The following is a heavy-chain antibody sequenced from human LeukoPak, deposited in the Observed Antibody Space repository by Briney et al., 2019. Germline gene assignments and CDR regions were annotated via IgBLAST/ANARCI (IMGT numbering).Heavy chain of an antibody. Sequence: ASVKVSCKASGYTFTSYDINWVRQATGQGLEWMGWMNPNSGNTGYTQKLQGRVTMTRNTSISTAYMELSSLRSEDTAVYYCARGITMVRGVITPYYYYGMDVWGQGTTVTVSS. CDR2: MNPNSGNT. J-gene: IGHJ6*02. CDR3: ARGITMVRGVITPYYYYGMDV. D-gene: IGHD3-10*01. V-gene: IGHV1-8*01. CDR1: GYTFTSYD.